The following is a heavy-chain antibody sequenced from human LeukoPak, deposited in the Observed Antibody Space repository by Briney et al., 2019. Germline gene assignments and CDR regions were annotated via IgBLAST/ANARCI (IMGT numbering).Heavy chain of an antibody. V-gene: IGHV4-59*01. Sequence: SETLSLTCTVSGGSIYSYNWSWVRQPPGKGLEWIGYIYYDGSTNSNPSLKSRVTISVDTSKNQFSLKLSSVTAADTAVYYCARHYVFVSGGSSFDFWGQGTLVTVSS. CDR3: ARHYVFVSGGSSFDF. D-gene: IGHD3-3*01. J-gene: IGHJ4*02. CDR2: IYYDGST. CDR1: GGSIYSYN.